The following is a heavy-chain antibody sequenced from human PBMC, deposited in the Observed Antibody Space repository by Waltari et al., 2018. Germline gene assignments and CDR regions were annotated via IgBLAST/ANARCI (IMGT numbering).Heavy chain of an antibody. V-gene: IGHV2-70*17. CDR3: ARIIGASYGGGTFDY. D-gene: IGHD2-8*01. CDR1: GFSLTTGGMW. CDR2: VDWDDEK. J-gene: IGHJ4*02. Sequence: QVTLRESGPALVKPTQTLTLTCTFSGFSLTTGGMWVGWIRQPPGKALEWLARVDWDDEKFYSTSLRTRLSISKDTSKNQVVLTMSNMDPVDTATYYCARIIGASYGGGTFDYWGQGILVTVSS.